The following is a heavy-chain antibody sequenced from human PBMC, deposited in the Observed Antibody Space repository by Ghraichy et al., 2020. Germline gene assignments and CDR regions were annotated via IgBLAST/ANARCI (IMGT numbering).Heavy chain of an antibody. D-gene: IGHD2-8*01. CDR3: ARGISRSVLPLPALLGYYYYYGMDV. Sequence: SVKVSCKASGGTFSSYAISWVRQAPGQGLEWMGGIIPIFGTANYAQKFQGRVTITADESTSTAYMELSSLRSEDTAVYYCARGISRSVLPLPALLGYYYYYGMDVWGQGTTVTVSS. J-gene: IGHJ6*02. CDR2: IIPIFGTA. V-gene: IGHV1-69*13. CDR1: GGTFSSYA.